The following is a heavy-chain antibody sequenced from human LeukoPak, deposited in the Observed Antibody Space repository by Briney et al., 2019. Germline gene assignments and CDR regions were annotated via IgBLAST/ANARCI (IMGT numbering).Heavy chain of an antibody. CDR3: AKLSYSSGWYSLLPARPYYFDY. CDR2: ISGSGGST. J-gene: IGHJ4*02. V-gene: IGHV3-23*01. Sequence: PGGSLRLSCAASGFTFSSYAVSWVRQAPGKGLEWVSAISGSGGSTYYADSVKGRFTISRDNSKNTLYLQMNSLRAEDTAVYYCAKLSYSSGWYSLLPARPYYFDYWGQGTLVTVSS. D-gene: IGHD6-19*01. CDR1: GFTFSSYA.